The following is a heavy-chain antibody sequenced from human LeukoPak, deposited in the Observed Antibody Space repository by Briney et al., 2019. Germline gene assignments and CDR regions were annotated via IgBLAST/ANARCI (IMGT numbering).Heavy chain of an antibody. D-gene: IGHD3-22*01. J-gene: IGHJ4*02. CDR3: AKELWYYDSSGYSYYFDY. V-gene: IGHV3-30*18. Sequence: WVRQAPGKGLEWVAVISYDGSNKYYADSVKGRFTISRDNSKNTLYLQMNSLRAEDTAVYYCAKELWYYDSSGYSYYFDYWGQGTLVTVSS. CDR2: ISYDGSNK.